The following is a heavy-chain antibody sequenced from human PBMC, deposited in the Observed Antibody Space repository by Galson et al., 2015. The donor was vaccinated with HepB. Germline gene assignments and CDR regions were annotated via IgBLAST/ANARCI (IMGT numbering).Heavy chain of an antibody. CDR1: GFTFSTYS. CDR3: ARSRFDFWSGYDYYMDV. J-gene: IGHJ6*03. Sequence: SLRLSCAASGFTFSTYSMNWVRQAPGKGLEWVSYISSSSSTIYYADSVKGRFTISRDNAKNSLYLQMNSLRAKDTAVYYCARSRFDFWSGYDYYMDVWGKGTTVTVSS. V-gene: IGHV3-48*01. D-gene: IGHD3-3*01. CDR2: ISSSSSTI.